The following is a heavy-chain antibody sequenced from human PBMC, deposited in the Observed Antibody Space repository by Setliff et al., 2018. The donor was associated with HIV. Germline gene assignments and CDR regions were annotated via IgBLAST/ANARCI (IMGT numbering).Heavy chain of an antibody. V-gene: IGHV3-74*03. CDR3: AKDMNYNNDYPGVLGS. J-gene: IGHJ4*02. CDR1: GFTFSNSW. D-gene: IGHD3-16*01. Sequence: PGGSLRLSCAASGFTFSNSWMHWVRQAPGKGLVWVSRINTDGSSATYADSVKGRFTNSRDNAKNTLYLQMNSLRAEDTAVYYCAKDMNYNNDYPGVLGSWGRGTLVTVS. CDR2: INTDGSSA.